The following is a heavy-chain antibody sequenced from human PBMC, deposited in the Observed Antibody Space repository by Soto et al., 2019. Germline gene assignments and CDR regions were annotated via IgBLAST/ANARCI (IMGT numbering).Heavy chain of an antibody. V-gene: IGHV3-74*01. J-gene: IGHJ4*02. D-gene: IGHD7-27*01. CDR3: TSSLLTPFDY. Sequence: GGSLRLSCAASGFTFSSYWMHWVRQAPGKGLVWVSRINSDGSSTFYADSVKGRFTISRDNAKNTLYLQMNSLRADDTAVYYCTSSLLTPFDYWGQGTLVTVSS. CDR2: INSDGSST. CDR1: GFTFSSYW.